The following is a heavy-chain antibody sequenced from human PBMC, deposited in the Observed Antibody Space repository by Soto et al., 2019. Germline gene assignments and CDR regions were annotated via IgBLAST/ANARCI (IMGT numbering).Heavy chain of an antibody. Sequence: VLLVQSGSEVKKPGSSVKVSCKASGGTFSSYAISWVRQAPGQGLEWMGGIVPMHGTAKYAQKFQGRVTITANESTSTAYMELSSRRFDDTAVYYCAREFQSVGFGSYLFDPWGQGTLVTVSS. J-gene: IGHJ5*02. D-gene: IGHD3-10*01. CDR2: IVPMHGTA. CDR3: AREFQSVGFGSYLFDP. V-gene: IGHV1-69*01. CDR1: GGTFSSYA.